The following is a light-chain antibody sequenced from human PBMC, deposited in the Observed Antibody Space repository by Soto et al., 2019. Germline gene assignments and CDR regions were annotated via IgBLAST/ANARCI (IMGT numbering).Light chain of an antibody. CDR3: QQYNNWPPWT. CDR2: GAS. Sequence: EIVMTQSPATLSVSPGERATLSCSASPSVSSNLAWYQQKPGQAPRLLIYGASTRATGIPARFSGSGSGTEFTLTISSLQSEDFAVYDCQQYNNWPPWTFGQGTKVEIK. CDR1: PSVSSN. J-gene: IGKJ1*01. V-gene: IGKV3-15*01.